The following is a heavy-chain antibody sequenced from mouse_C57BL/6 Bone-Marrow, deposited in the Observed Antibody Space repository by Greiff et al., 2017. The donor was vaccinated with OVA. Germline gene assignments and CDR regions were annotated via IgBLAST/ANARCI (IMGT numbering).Heavy chain of an antibody. Sequence: EVQVVESGGGLVKPGGSLKLSCAASGFTFSSYAMSWVRQTPEKRLEWVATISDGGSYTYYPDNVKGRFTISRDNAKNNLYLQMSHLKSEDTAMYYCARDGYYPHWYFDVWGTGTTVTVSS. CDR2: ISDGGSYT. V-gene: IGHV5-4*01. J-gene: IGHJ1*03. CDR3: ARDGYYPHWYFDV. D-gene: IGHD2-3*01. CDR1: GFTFSSYA.